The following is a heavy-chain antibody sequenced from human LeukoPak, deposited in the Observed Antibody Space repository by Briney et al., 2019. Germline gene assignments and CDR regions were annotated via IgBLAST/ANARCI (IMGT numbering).Heavy chain of an antibody. CDR1: GFTFSSYG. D-gene: IGHD3-3*01. CDR3: AKDRGTIFGVVMQYFQH. V-gene: IGHV3-30*18. CDR2: ISYDGSNK. Sequence: GGSLRLSCAAFGFTFSSYGMQWVRQAPGKGLEWVTVISYDGSNKYYADSVKGRFTIYRDNSKNTLYLQMNSLRAEDTAVYYCAKDRGTIFGVVMQYFQHWGQGTLVTVSS. J-gene: IGHJ1*01.